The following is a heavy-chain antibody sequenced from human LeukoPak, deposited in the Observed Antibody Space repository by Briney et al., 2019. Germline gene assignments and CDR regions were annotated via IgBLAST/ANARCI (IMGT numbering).Heavy chain of an antibody. J-gene: IGHJ4*02. CDR2: ISRSGGST. Sequence: PGGSLRLSCAASGLTFSSYAMSWVRQAPGKGLEWVSAISRSGGSTYYADPVKGRFTISRDNSKNTLYLQMNSLRAEDTAVYYCAKDPSVLRVPDSSDCSSTSCYGGWGQGTLVTVSS. D-gene: IGHD2-2*01. V-gene: IGHV3-23*01. CDR3: AKDPSVLRVPDSSDCSSTSCYGG. CDR1: GLTFSSYA.